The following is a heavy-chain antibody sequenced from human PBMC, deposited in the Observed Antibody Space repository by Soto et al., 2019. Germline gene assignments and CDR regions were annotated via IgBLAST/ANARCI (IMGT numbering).Heavy chain of an antibody. CDR3: AKQLRGSGWYPLDS. CDR2: SSFDGTQQ. J-gene: IGHJ4*02. Sequence: VGSLRLSCTASGFSLSSSDMHWVRQAPGKGLEWLAVSSFDGTQQFYGASVKGRFTVSRDNSNNTLYLEMNSLRTEDTAVYYCAKQLRGSGWYPLDSWGQGTPVTVSS. CDR1: GFSLSSSD. V-gene: IGHV3-30*18. D-gene: IGHD6-19*01.